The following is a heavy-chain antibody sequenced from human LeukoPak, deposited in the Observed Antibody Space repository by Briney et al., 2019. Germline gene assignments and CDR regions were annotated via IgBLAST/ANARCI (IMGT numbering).Heavy chain of an antibody. CDR3: AREVGVSGYYMDV. D-gene: IGHD5/OR15-5a*01. V-gene: IGHV4-31*03. CDR1: GGPISSGGYY. CDR2: IYYSGST. Sequence: SETLSLTCTVSGGPISSGGYYWSWIRQHPGKGLEWIGYIYYSGSTYYNPSLKSRVTISVDTSKNQSSLKLSSVTAADTAVYYCAREVGVSGYYMDVWGKGTTVTVSS. J-gene: IGHJ6*03.